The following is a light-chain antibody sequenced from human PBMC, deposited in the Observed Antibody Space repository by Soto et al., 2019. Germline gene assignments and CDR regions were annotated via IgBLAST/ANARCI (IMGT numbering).Light chain of an antibody. J-gene: IGLJ3*02. V-gene: IGLV1-40*01. Sequence: QSVLTQPPSVSGAPGQRVTVSCTGTSSNIGAGYEVHWYHQLPGTAPKLVIYEVGNRPSNVSARFSGSKRGNTASLTISGLQPEDDADYYCLVYGRGGTLMFGGGTKLTVL. CDR1: SSNIGAGYE. CDR2: EVG. CDR3: LVYGRGGTLM.